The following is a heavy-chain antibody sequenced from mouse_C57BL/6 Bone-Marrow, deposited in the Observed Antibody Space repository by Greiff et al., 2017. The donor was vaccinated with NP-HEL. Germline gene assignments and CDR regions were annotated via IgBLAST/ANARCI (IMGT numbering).Heavy chain of an antibody. CDR1: GYTFPDYY. CDR2: INPYNGGT. D-gene: IGHD3-2*02. J-gene: IGHJ4*01. CDR3: AREGWMNAMDY. V-gene: IGHV1-19*01. Sequence: VQLQQSGPVLVKPGASVKMSCKASGYTFPDYYMNWVKQSHGKSLEWIGVINPYNGGTSYNQKFKGKATLTVDKSSSTAYMELNSLTSEDSAVYYCAREGWMNAMDYWGQGTSVTVSS.